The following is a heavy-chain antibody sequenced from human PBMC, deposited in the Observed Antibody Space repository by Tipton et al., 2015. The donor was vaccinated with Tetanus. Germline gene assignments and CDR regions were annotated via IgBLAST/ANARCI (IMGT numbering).Heavy chain of an antibody. CDR1: DESISSSSYY. V-gene: IGHV4-39*01. CDR2: ISNSGTS. Sequence: VSDESISSSSYYWGWIRHHPGRGLEWIASISNSGTSYNNPSFRSRVTISVDTSKNQFSLNLTSVTAADTAVYFCARQEPPRRFFYDSSGSSDWGQGILVTVSS. J-gene: IGHJ4*02. D-gene: IGHD3-22*01. CDR3: ARQEPPRRFFYDSSGSSD.